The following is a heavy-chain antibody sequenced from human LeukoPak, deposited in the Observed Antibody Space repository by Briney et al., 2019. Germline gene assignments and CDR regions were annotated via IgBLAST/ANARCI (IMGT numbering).Heavy chain of an antibody. D-gene: IGHD3-16*01. CDR1: GYTFTSYA. V-gene: IGHV1-3*01. CDR2: INAGNGNT. J-gene: IGHJ4*02. Sequence: ASVTVSCKASGYTFTSYAMHWVRQAPGQRLEWMGWINAGNGNTKYSQKFQGRVTITRDTSASTAYMELSSLRAEDTAVYYCASPGWVWGSYVYWGQGTPVTVSS. CDR3: ASPGWVWGSYVY.